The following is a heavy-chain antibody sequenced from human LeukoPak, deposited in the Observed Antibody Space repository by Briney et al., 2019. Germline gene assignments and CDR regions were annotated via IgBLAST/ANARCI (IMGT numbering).Heavy chain of an antibody. CDR3: ARNAGSSLSD. D-gene: IGHD6-6*01. V-gene: IGHV4-59*12. CDR1: GGSISSYY. J-gene: IGHJ4*02. Sequence: SETLSLTCTVSGGSISSYYWSWIRQPPGKGLEWIGYIYYSGSTNYNPSLNSRVTISVDRSKNQFSLKLSSVTAADTAVYYCARNAGSSLSDWGQGTLVTVSS. CDR2: IYYSGST.